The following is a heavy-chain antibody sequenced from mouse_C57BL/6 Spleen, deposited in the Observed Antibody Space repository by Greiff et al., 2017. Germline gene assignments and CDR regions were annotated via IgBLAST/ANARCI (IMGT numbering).Heavy chain of an antibody. CDR2: ISSGSSTI. V-gene: IGHV5-17*01. CDR1: GFTFSDYG. J-gene: IGHJ2*01. D-gene: IGHD1-1*01. CDR3: ARFHYGRDD. Sequence: EVKLLESGGGLVKPGGSLKLSCAASGFTFSDYGMHWVRQAPEKGLEWVAYISSGSSTIYYADTVKGRFTISRDNAKNTLFLQMTSLRSEDAAMDYCARFHYGRDDWGKGTTLTVSS.